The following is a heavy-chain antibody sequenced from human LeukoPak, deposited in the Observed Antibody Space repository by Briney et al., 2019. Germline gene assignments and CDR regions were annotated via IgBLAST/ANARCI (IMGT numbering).Heavy chain of an antibody. CDR3: ARVLTGSWDWFDP. V-gene: IGHV3-7*01. D-gene: IGHD2-8*02. CDR2: INQDGSEK. CDR1: GFTLSNYW. Sequence: GGSLRLSCAASGFTLSNYWMSWVRQAPGKGLEWVANINQDGSEKYYVDSVKGRFAISRDNAKNSLYLQMNSLRAEDTAVYYCARVLTGSWDWFDPWGQGTLVTVSS. J-gene: IGHJ5*02.